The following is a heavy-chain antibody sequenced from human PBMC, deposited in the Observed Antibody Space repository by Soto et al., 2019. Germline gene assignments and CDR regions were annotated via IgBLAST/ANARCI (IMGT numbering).Heavy chain of an antibody. CDR1: GFTVSSNY. D-gene: IGHD3-10*01. Sequence: EVQLVESGGGLVQPGGSLRLSCAASGFTVSSNYMSWVRQAPGKGLEWVSVIYSGGSTYYADSVKGRFTISRDNSKNTLYLQMNSLRAEDTAVYYCARDREYYYGSVSYSFLDYWGQGTLVTVSS. V-gene: IGHV3-66*01. J-gene: IGHJ4*02. CDR3: ARDREYYYGSVSYSFLDY. CDR2: IYSGGST.